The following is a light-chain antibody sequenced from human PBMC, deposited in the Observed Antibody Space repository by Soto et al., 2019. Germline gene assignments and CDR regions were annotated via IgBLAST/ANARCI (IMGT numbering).Light chain of an antibody. J-gene: IGKJ1*01. CDR2: LGS. V-gene: IGKV2-28*01. Sequence: VVMTQSPPSLPVTLGQPASISCRSSQSLLHNNGYNYLDWYVQKPGQSPQVLIYLGSKRASGVPDRFSGSGSGTDFTLKISRVEAEDVGVYYCMQALQTPPWTFGQGTKVDIK. CDR1: QSLLHNNGYNY. CDR3: MQALQTPPWT.